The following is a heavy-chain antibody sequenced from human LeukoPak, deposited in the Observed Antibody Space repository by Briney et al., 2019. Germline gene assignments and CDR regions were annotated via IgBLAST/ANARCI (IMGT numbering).Heavy chain of an antibody. D-gene: IGHD2-21*02. J-gene: IGHJ6*02. V-gene: IGHV3-30*03. CDR2: ISYDGSNK. CDR3: AREGHNGGDLDV. Sequence: PGRSLRLSCAASGFTFSIYGTHWVRQAPGKGLEWVAVISYDGSNKYYADSVKGRFTISRDNSKNTLYLQMNSLRAEDTAVYYCAREGHNGGDLDVWGQGTTVTVSS. CDR1: GFTFSIYG.